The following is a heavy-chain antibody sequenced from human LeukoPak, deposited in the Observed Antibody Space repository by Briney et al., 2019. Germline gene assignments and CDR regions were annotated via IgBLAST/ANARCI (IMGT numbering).Heavy chain of an antibody. J-gene: IGHJ5*02. CDR3: ARELWFVNAPGSWFDP. V-gene: IGHV4-30-2*01. CDR2: IFHSGSS. Sequence: SETLSLTCAVSGDSISSGDYSWSWIRQPSGKGLGWIGYIFHSGSSYYNPSLKSRVTISVDRSKNQFSLRLTSVTTADTAVYYCARELWFVNAPGSWFDPWGQGTLVTVSS. CDR1: GDSISSGDYS. D-gene: IGHD3-10*01.